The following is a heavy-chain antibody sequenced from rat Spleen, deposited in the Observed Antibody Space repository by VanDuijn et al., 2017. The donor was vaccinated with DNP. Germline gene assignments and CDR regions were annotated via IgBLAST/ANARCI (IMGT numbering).Heavy chain of an antibody. CDR2: ISTSGDTS. J-gene: IGHJ2*01. V-gene: IGHV5-46*01. Sequence: EVQLVESGDGLVQPGRSMKLSCAASGFTFSNFPMAWVRQAPTKGLEWVATISTSGDTSYYRDSVKGRFTLSRDNAKSTLYLQMDSLRSEDTATYFCTTLGTHFDYWGQGLMVTVSS. D-gene: IGHD1-4*01. CDR1: GFTFSNFP. CDR3: TTLGTHFDY.